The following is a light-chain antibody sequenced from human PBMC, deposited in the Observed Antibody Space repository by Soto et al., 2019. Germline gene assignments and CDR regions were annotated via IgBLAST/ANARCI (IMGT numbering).Light chain of an antibody. V-gene: IGKV3-15*01. Sequence: EIVMTQSPATLSVSPGERATLSCRASQSISNNLAWYQQKPGQAPSLLIYGASTRATGIPDRFSGSGSGTEFTLTISSLQSEDFVVYYCQQYNDWPRTFGQGTKVEIK. CDR2: GAS. CDR3: QQYNDWPRT. CDR1: QSISNN. J-gene: IGKJ1*01.